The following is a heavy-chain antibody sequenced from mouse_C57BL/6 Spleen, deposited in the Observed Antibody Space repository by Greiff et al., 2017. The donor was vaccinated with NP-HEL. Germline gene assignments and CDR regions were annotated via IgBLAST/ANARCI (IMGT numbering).Heavy chain of an antibody. Sequence: QVQLKQPGAELVKPGASVKLSCKASGYTFTSYWMQWVKQRPGQGLEWIGEIDPSDSYTNYNQKFKGKATLTVDTSSSTAYMQLSSLTSEDSAVYYCARRITTVPYFEGWGKGTTLTVAS. CDR3: ARRITTVPYFEG. D-gene: IGHD1-1*01. CDR2: IDPSDSYT. J-gene: IGHJ2*01. V-gene: IGHV1-50*01. CDR1: GYTFTSYW.